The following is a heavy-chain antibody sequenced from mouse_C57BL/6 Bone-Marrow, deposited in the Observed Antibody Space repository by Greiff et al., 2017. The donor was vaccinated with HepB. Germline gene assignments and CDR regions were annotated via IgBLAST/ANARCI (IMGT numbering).Heavy chain of an antibody. D-gene: IGHD4-1*01. CDR2: ISDGGSYT. J-gene: IGHJ4*01. V-gene: IGHV5-4*01. CDR3: ARDGLTGTGMDY. CDR1: GFTFSSYA. Sequence: EVKLMESGGGLVKPGGSLKLSCAASGFTFSSYAMSWVRQTPEKRLEWVATISDGGSYTYYPDNVKGRFTISRDNAKNNLYLQMSHLKSEDTAMYYCARDGLTGTGMDYWGQGTSVTVSS.